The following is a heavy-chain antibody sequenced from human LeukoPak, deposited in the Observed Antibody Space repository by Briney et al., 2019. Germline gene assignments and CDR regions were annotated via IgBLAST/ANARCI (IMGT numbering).Heavy chain of an antibody. CDR2: ISGSGGST. Sequence: GGSLRLSCAASGFTFSSYAMSWVRQAPGKGLKWVSAISGSGGSTYYADSVKGRFTISRDKSKNTLYLQMNSQRAEDTAVYYCAKDRDTAMVFGGQGTLVSVSS. D-gene: IGHD5-18*01. CDR3: AKDRDTAMVF. J-gene: IGHJ4*02. V-gene: IGHV3-23*01. CDR1: GFTFSSYA.